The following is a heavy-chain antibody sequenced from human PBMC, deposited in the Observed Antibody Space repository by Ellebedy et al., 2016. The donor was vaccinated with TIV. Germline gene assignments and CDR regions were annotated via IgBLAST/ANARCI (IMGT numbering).Heavy chain of an antibody. Sequence: PGGSLRLSCAASGFTFSSYGMHWVRQAPGKGLEWVAVISFDGGQKYYADSVKGRFTISRDNSKDTLYLQMSSLRGEDTAFYYGARSLRTNWYEGGNYWGQGSLVTVSS. J-gene: IGHJ4*02. CDR1: GFTFSSYG. D-gene: IGHD1-1*01. V-gene: IGHV3-30*03. CDR2: ISFDGGQK. CDR3: ARSLRTNWYEGGNY.